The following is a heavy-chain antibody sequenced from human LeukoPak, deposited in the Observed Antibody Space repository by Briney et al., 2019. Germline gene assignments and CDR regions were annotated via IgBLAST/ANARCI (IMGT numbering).Heavy chain of an antibody. CDR3: AREGVLEWLGRQFDY. V-gene: IGHV3-21*01. Sequence: GGSLRLSCAASGVTFSSYSMNWVRQAPGKGLEWVSSISSSSSYIYYADSVKGRFTISRDNAKNSLYLQMNSLRAEDTAVYYCAREGVLEWLGRQFDYWGQGTLVTVSS. J-gene: IGHJ4*02. D-gene: IGHD3-3*01. CDR1: GVTFSSYS. CDR2: ISSSSSYI.